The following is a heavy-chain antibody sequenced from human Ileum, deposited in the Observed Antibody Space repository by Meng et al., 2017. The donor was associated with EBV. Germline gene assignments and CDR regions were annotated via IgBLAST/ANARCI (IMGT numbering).Heavy chain of an antibody. D-gene: IGHD6-13*01. J-gene: IGHJ4*02. CDR3: ATYEKGAAGKGY. Sequence: VHLQESGPVLGPPSQPPSPTFADACRSISSGAYHWSWIRQPPGKGLEWIGFIDCGGSTYSNPSLKSRVTMSIDTSNNQFSLRLFSVTAADTAVYYCATYEKGAAGKGYWGQGTLVTVSS. CDR1: CRSISSGAYH. CDR2: IDCGGST. V-gene: IGHV4-30-4*01.